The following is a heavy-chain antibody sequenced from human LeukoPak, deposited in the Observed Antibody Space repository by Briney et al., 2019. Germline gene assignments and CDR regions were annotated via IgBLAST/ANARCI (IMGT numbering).Heavy chain of an antibody. CDR2: ITRDHSAT. D-gene: IGHD7-27*01. Sequence: GGSLRLSCAASGFTVSSNYMSWVRQTPGQGLEWCSYITRDHSATSYADSVRGRFTISRDNAKNSVYLQMNSLRAEDTAVYYCVRDLNWAFDSWGQGTLVTVSS. V-gene: IGHV3-48*04. CDR3: VRDLNWAFDS. J-gene: IGHJ4*02. CDR1: GFTVSSNY.